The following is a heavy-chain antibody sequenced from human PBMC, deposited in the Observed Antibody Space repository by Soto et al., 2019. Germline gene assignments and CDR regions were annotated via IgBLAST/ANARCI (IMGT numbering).Heavy chain of an antibody. CDR2: INSDGSTT. Sequence: EVQLVESGGGLVQPGGSLRLSCTASGFTFSSYWMHWVRQAPGKGLVWVSRINSDGSTTAYADSVKGRFTISRDNAKNTLYLQMNSLRVDDTAIYYCARVEWELYYFDDCGQGTLVTVSS. CDR1: GFTFSSYW. J-gene: IGHJ4*02. D-gene: IGHD1-26*01. V-gene: IGHV3-74*01. CDR3: ARVEWELYYFDD.